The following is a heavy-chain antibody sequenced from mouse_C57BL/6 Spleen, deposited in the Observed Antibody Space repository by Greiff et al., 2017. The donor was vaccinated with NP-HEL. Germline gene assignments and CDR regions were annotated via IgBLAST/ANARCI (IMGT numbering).Heavy chain of an antibody. CDR2: ISDGGSYT. J-gene: IGHJ3*01. V-gene: IGHV5-4*01. Sequence: EVHLVESGGGLVKPGGSLKLSCAASGFTFSSYAMSWVRPTPEKRLEWVATISDGGSYTYYPDNVKGRFTISRDNAKNNLYLQMSHLKSEDTAMYYCARDGGPSLFAYWGQGTLVTVSA. CDR3: ARDGGPSLFAY. D-gene: IGHD1-1*02. CDR1: GFTFSSYA.